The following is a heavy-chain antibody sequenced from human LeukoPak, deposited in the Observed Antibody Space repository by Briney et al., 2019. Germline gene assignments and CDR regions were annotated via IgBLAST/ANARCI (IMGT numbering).Heavy chain of an antibody. CDR2: INPSGGST. D-gene: IGHD6-13*01. J-gene: IGHJ4*02. V-gene: IGHV1-46*01. CDR3: ASSVSSWYGD. CDR1: GYTFTSYY. Sequence: ASVKVSCKASGYTFTSYYMHWVRQAPGQGLEWMGIINPSGGSTSYAQKFQGRVTMTRDTSTSTVYMELWSLRSDDTAVYYCASSVSSWYGDWGPGTQVTVS.